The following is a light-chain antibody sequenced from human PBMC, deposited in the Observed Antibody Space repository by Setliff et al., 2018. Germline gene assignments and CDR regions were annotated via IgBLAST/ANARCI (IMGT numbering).Light chain of an antibody. CDR2: EVS. CDR1: SSDVGGYNY. J-gene: IGLJ1*01. V-gene: IGLV2-8*01. Sequence: QSALAQPPSASGSPEQSVTISCTGTSSDVGGYNYVSWYQQHPGKAPKLMIYEVSKRPSGVPDRFSGSKSGNTASLTVSGLQADDEADYYCSSYAGSNNLYVFGTGTKGTV. CDR3: SSYAGSNNLYV.